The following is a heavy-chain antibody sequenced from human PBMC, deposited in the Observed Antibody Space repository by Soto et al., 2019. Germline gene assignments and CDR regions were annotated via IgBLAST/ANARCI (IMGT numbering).Heavy chain of an antibody. Sequence: GVSLRLSCPASGCQFGNFLMSWFRQAPGKGMEWVGFIRSQPYGGTAEYAASVRGRFTISRDDSKGIAYLQMNSLQTEDSGVYYCIGSFPFWGQGTLVTVSS. CDR1: GCQFGNFL. CDR2: IRSQPYGGTA. V-gene: IGHV3-49*03. CDR3: IGSFPF. J-gene: IGHJ4*02. D-gene: IGHD3-10*01.